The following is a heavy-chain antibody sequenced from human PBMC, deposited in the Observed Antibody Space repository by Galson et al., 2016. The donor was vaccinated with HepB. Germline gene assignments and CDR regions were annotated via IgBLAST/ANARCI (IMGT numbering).Heavy chain of an antibody. D-gene: IGHD3-10*01. CDR1: GFTFNTYA. V-gene: IGHV3-23*01. CDR2: LSGSGGST. Sequence: SLRLSCAASGFTFNTYAMGWVRQAPGKGLEWVSALSGSGGSTYYADSVEGRFTISRDNSKNTLHLQMHSLRAEDTAVYYCAKFSGRGTYGEDFDYWGQGTLVTVSS. CDR3: AKFSGRGTYGEDFDY. J-gene: IGHJ4*02.